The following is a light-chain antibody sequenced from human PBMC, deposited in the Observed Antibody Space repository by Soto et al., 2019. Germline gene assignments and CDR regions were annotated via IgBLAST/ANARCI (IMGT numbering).Light chain of an antibody. Sequence: QSVLTQPPSASGTPGQRVTIFCSGSRSNIGSNSVNWYQQLPGTAPKLLIYNNNQRPSGVPDRFSGSKSGTSASLAISGLQSEDEADYYCAAWDDSLSGYVFRAGTKVTVL. CDR2: NNN. J-gene: IGLJ1*01. CDR1: RSNIGSNS. V-gene: IGLV1-44*01. CDR3: AAWDDSLSGYV.